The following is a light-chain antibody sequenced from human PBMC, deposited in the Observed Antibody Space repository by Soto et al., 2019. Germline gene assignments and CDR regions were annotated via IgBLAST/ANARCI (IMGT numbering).Light chain of an antibody. J-gene: IGKJ3*01. CDR2: AAF. Sequence: DIQMTQSPSSLSASVGDRVTITCRASYSISSYLNWYQQKPVKAPKLLIYAAFSFQSGVPSRFSGSGSGTDFTLTISSLQPEDFAAYYCQQSYSTPPFTFGPGTKVDIK. CDR1: YSISSY. CDR3: QQSYSTPPFT. V-gene: IGKV1-39*01.